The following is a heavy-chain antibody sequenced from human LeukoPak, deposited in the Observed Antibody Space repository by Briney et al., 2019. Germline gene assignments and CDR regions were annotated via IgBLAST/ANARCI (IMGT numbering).Heavy chain of an antibody. V-gene: IGHV3-21*01. Sequence: GGSLRLSCAASGFTFSSYSMNWVRQAPGKGLEWVSSISSSSSYIYYADSVKGRFTISRDNAKNSLYLQMNSLRAEDTAVYYCARDRRSGWYEYFQHWGQGTLVTVSS. CDR2: ISSSSSYI. CDR1: GFTFSSYS. D-gene: IGHD6-19*01. J-gene: IGHJ1*01. CDR3: ARDRRSGWYEYFQH.